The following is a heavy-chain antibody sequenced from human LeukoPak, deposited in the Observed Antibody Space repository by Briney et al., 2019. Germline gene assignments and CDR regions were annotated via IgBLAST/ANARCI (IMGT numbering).Heavy chain of an antibody. CDR3: ARDSCSSTSCHIDY. V-gene: IGHV3-21*01. D-gene: IGHD2-2*01. J-gene: IGHJ4*02. CDR1: GSTFSSYS. Sequence: GGSLRLSCAASGSTFSSYSMNWVRQAPGKGLEWVSSISSSSSYIYYADSVKGRFTISRDNAKNSLYLQMNSLRAEDTAVYYCARDSCSSTSCHIDYWGQGTLVTVSS. CDR2: ISSSSSYI.